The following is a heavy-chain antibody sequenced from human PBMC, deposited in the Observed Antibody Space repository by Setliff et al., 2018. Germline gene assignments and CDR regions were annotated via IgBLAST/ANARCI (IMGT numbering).Heavy chain of an antibody. CDR2: ISPHTGNT. CDR3: SRLVRYCTTTSCQRVSGAEV. J-gene: IGHJ4*02. Sequence: GASVKVSCKASGYAFSDYGVTWVRQAPGQGLEWVGWISPHTGNTYYAPNFEGRVSLTTDTSTATAYMELRSLRSDDTAVYYCSRLVRYCTTTSCQRVSGAEVWGQGTLVTVSS. D-gene: IGHD2-8*01. V-gene: IGHV1-18*01. CDR1: GYAFSDYG.